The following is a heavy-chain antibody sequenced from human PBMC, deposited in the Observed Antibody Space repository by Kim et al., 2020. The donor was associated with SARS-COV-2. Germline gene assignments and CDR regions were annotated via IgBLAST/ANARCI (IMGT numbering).Heavy chain of an antibody. J-gene: IGHJ4*02. D-gene: IGHD2-2*01. V-gene: IGHV4-59*01. CDR3: ARISTRWSPFDY. Sequence: NYHPSLKRRVTISVDTSKNQFSLKLTSVTAADTAMYYCARISTRWSPFDYWGQGTLVTVSS.